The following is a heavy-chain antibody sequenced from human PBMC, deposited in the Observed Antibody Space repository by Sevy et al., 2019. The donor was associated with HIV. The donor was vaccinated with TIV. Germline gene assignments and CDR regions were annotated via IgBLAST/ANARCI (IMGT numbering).Heavy chain of an antibody. D-gene: IGHD6-13*01. CDR3: AREKSAAAGFQH. V-gene: IGHV1-2*02. CDR2: INPNSGGT. CDR1: GYTSTGYY. J-gene: IGHJ1*01. Sequence: ASVKVSCKASGYTSTGYYMHWVRQAPGQGLEWMGWINPNSGGTNYAQKFQGRVTMTRDTSISTAYMELSRLRSDDTAVYYCAREKSAAAGFQHWGQGTLVTVSS.